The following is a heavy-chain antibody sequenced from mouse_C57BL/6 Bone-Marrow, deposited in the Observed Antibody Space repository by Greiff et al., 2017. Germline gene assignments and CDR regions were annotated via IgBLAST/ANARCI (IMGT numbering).Heavy chain of an antibody. CDR3: ARAMVTTKGYYAMDY. CDR1: GFSLTSYG. Sequence: QVQLKESGPGLVQPSQSLSITCTVSGFSLTSYGVHWVRQSPGKGLEWLGVIWSGRSTDYTAAFISRLSISKANFKSQVFFKMNSVQAEDTAIYYGARAMVTTKGYYAMDYWGQGTSVTGSS. J-gene: IGHJ4*01. CDR2: IWSGRST. D-gene: IGHD2-2*01. V-gene: IGHV2-2*01.